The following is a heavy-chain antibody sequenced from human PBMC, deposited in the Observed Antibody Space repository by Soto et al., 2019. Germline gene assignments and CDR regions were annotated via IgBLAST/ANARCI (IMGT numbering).Heavy chain of an antibody. CDR3: AKDPPRGKGRRGDY. J-gene: IGHJ4*02. Sequence: EVQLVESGGGLVQPGGSLRLSCAASGFTFSDAWMSWVRQAPGKGLEWVSAISGSGGSTYYADSVKGRFTISRDNSKNTLYLQMNSLRAEDTAVYYCAKDPPRGKGRRGDYWGQGTLVTVSS. D-gene: IGHD3-16*01. V-gene: IGHV3-23*04. CDR1: GFTFSDAW. CDR2: ISGSGGST.